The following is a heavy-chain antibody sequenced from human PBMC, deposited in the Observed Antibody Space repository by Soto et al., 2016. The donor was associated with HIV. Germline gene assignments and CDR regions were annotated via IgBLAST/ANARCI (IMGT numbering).Heavy chain of an antibody. CDR3: AREGTSCIYFDY. CDR2: INHSGST. D-gene: IGHD2-15*01. CDR1: GGSFSGYY. Sequence: QVQLQQWGAGLLKPSETLSLTCAVYGGSFSGYYWSWIRQSPGKGLQWIGEINHSGSTKYNPSLKSRVTISVDTSKNQFSLKLTSVTAADTAVYYCAREGTSCIYFDYVGPGTWSPSPQ. V-gene: IGHV4-34*01. J-gene: IGHJ4*02.